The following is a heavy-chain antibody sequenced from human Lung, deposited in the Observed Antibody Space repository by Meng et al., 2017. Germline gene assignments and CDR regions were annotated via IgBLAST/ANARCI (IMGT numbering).Heavy chain of an antibody. CDR1: GGSISSGGYY. Sequence: QVQLQESGPGLLKPSQTLSLTCSVSGGSISSGGYYWSWIRQHPGKGLEWIGSIGHSGVTYYTPSLRSRVTVSIDTSKNQFFLEVTSVTAADTAVYYCVRSSGWVRTGFDPWGQGTLVTVSS. D-gene: IGHD6-19*01. V-gene: IGHV4-39*01. J-gene: IGHJ5*02. CDR3: VRSSGWVRTGFDP. CDR2: IGHSGVT.